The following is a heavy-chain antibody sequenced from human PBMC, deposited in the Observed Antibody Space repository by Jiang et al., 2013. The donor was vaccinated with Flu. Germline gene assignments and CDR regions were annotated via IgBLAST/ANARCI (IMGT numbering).Heavy chain of an antibody. CDR3: AKGLGRSGYYSHFDY. D-gene: IGHD3-22*01. Sequence: PGKGLEWVSGISWNSGSIGYADSVKGRFTISRDNAKNSLYLQMNSLRAEDTALYYCAKGLGRSGYYSHFDYWGQGTLVTVSS. J-gene: IGHJ4*02. V-gene: IGHV3-9*01. CDR2: ISWNSGSI.